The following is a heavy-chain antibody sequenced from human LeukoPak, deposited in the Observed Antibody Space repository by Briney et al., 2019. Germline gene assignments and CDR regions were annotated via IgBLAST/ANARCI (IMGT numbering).Heavy chain of an antibody. CDR2: INPNSGDT. Sequence: GASVKVSCKASGYNFACFYLHWVRQAPGQGLEWMGLINPNSGDTIFAQKFQDRVTMTSDMSSSTAHMELSRLRSDDTAVYYCARTAVADPKYYFDYWGQGTLVTVSS. J-gene: IGHJ4*02. CDR3: ARTAVADPKYYFDY. CDR1: GYNFACFY. V-gene: IGHV1-2*02. D-gene: IGHD6-19*01.